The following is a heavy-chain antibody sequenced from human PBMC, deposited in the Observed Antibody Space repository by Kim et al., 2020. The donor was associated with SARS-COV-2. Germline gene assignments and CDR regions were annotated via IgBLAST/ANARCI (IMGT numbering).Heavy chain of an antibody. CDR1: GFTFSNAW. CDR3: TTDHNTVVNDDQLDY. J-gene: IGHJ4*02. V-gene: IGHV3-15*01. Sequence: GGSLRLSCAASGFTFSNAWMSWVRQAPGKGLEWVGRIKSKTDGGTTDYAAPVKGSFTISRDDSKNTLYLQMNSLKTEDTAVYYCTTDHNTVVNDDQLDYWGQGTLVTVSS. CDR2: IKSKTDGGTT. D-gene: IGHD2-15*01.